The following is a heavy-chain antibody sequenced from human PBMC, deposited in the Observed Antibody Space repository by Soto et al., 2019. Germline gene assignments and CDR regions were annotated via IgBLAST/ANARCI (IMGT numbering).Heavy chain of an antibody. CDR3: AKGRSSGYSTAMDY. V-gene: IGHV3-23*01. J-gene: IGHJ4*02. CDR2: ISGSGSST. D-gene: IGHD3-3*01. CDR1: GFTFSSYA. Sequence: GGSMRLSCAASGFTFSSYAMSWVRQAPGKGLEWVSGISGSGSSTYYADSVKGRFTISRDNSKNTLYLQMNTLRAEDTAAYYCAKGRSSGYSTAMDYWGQGTLVTVSS.